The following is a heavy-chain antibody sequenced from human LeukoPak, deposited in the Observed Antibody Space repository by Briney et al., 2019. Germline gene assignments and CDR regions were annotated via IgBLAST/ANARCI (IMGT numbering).Heavy chain of an antibody. CDR3: ARGGIGCFDY. Sequence: TGGSLRLSCAASGFTFNRFAMHWVRQAPGKGLEWLEGMAYDGSDKYYADSVEGRFNISRDNARNTVYLQMNSLSAEDPAVYYCARGGIGCFDYWGQGTMVTVSS. J-gene: IGHJ4*02. V-gene: IGHV3-30-3*01. CDR1: GFTFNRFA. D-gene: IGHD6-19*01. CDR2: MAYDGSDK.